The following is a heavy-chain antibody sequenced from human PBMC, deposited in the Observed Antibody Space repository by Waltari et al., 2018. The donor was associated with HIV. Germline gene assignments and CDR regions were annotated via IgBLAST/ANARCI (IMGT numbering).Heavy chain of an antibody. CDR2: ISFDGTNK. CDR3: AKDSAGATSYYYYVMDV. J-gene: IGHJ6*02. D-gene: IGHD1-1*01. Sequence: QVQLVASGGGVVQPGRSLRLSCAASGFLSNTFGMNWVRQAPGKGLEWVAVISFDGTNKYYADSVKGRFTVSRDKSKNTLFLQMNSLRAEDTALYYCAKDSAGATSYYYYVMDVWGQGTTVTVSS. V-gene: IGHV3-30*18. CDR1: GFLSNTFG.